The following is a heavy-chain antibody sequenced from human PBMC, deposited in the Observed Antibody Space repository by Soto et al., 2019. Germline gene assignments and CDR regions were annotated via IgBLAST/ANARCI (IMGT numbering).Heavy chain of an antibody. V-gene: IGHV4-34*01. Sequence: SETLSLTCAVYGGSFSGYYWSWIRQPPGKGLEWIGEINHSGSTNYNPSLKSRVTISVDTSKNQFSLKLSSVTAADTAVYYCARPSNRIVRGPMRCFDPWGQGTLVPVSS. CDR1: GGSFSGYY. CDR3: ARPSNRIVRGPMRCFDP. CDR2: INHSGST. D-gene: IGHD3-10*01. J-gene: IGHJ5*02.